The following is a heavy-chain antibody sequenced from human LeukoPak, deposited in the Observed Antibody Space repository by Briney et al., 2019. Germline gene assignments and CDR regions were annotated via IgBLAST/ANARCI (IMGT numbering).Heavy chain of an antibody. J-gene: IGHJ4*02. CDR2: IYTSGST. CDR1: GGSFSGYY. V-gene: IGHV4-4*09. CDR3: ARRRGLYFDY. Sequence: SETLSLTCAVYGGSFSGYYWSWIRQPPGKGLEWIGYIYTSGSTNYNPSLKSRVTISVDTSENQFSLKLSSVTAADTAVYYCARRRGLYFDYWGQGTLVTVSS.